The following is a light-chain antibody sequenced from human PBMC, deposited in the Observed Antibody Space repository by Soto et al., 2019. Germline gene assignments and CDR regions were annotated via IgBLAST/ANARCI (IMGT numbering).Light chain of an antibody. CDR3: QQYGSSPQT. V-gene: IGKV3-20*01. Sequence: EIVLTQSPGTLSLSPGERATLSCRASQSVSSSYLAWYQQKPGQAPRLLIYGASSRATGIPDRFSGSGSGKDFTLTISILEHEDFAVYYCQQYGSSPQTFGQGTKVEIK. CDR2: GAS. J-gene: IGKJ1*01. CDR1: QSVSSSY.